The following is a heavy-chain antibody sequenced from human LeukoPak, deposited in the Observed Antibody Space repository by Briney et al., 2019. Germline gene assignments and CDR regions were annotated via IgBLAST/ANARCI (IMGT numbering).Heavy chain of an antibody. J-gene: IGHJ4*02. CDR3: ASRSNSGYEFFDY. CDR2: MHPGDYDT. D-gene: IGHD5-12*01. CDR1: GYSFTSYW. Sequence: GESLKISCKGSGYSFTSYWIGWVRQMPGKGLEWMGIMHPGDYDTRYSPSFQGQVTISADKSISTSYLQWSSLKASDTAMYYCASRSNSGYEFFDYWGQGTLVTVSS. V-gene: IGHV5-51*01.